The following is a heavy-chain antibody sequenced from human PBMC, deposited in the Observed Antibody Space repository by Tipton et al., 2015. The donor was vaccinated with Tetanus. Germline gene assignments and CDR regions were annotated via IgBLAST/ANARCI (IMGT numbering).Heavy chain of an antibody. CDR1: GVSLTDYY. J-gene: IGHJ4*02. V-gene: IGHV4-34*01. D-gene: IGHD5-12*01. Sequence: LRLSCTVSGVSLTDYYWTWIRQPPGKGLEWIGEINHSGSAKYIPSLKSRATISVDTSKNQFSLKLSTVTAADTAVYYCVRGRGLGAYSYGFEYWGRGALVTVSS. CDR2: INHSGSA. CDR3: VRGRGLGAYSYGFEY.